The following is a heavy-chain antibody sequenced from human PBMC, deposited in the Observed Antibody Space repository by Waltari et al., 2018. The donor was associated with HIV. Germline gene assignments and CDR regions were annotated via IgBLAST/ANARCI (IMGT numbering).Heavy chain of an antibody. V-gene: IGHV3-15*01. J-gene: IGHJ3*02. CDR3: TKDGGAVAAERAFDI. CDR2: IKSKTDGGTT. D-gene: IGHD6-19*01. Sequence: QLVESGGGLVKPGGSLRLSCAASGFTFSNAWMSWVRQAPGKGLEWVGRIKSKTDGGTTDYAAPVKGRFTISRDDSKNTLYLQMNSLKTEDTAVYYCTKDGGAVAAERAFDIWGQGTMVTVSS. CDR1: GFTFSNAW.